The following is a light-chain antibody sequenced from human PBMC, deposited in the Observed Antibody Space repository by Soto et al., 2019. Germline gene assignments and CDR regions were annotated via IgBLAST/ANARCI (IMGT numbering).Light chain of an antibody. CDR2: NDD. CDR1: SSNIGSNT. Sequence: SVLTQPPSASGTPGQRVTISCSGGSSNIGSNTVNWYQQLPGTAPKLLMFNDDQRPSGVPDRFSGSRSGTSASLAISGLQSDDEADYFCSTWDDSLNGWVFGGGTKLTVL. V-gene: IGLV1-44*01. J-gene: IGLJ3*02. CDR3: STWDDSLNGWV.